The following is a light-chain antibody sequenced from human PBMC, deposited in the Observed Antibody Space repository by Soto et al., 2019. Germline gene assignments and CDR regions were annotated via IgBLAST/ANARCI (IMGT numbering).Light chain of an antibody. CDR1: QSLSST. CDR2: GAS. CDR3: QQRSNWPPIT. V-gene: IGKV3-11*01. Sequence: ILMTQSPATLSLSPGERATLSCRASQSLSSTVAWYQQKPGQAPRLLIYGASTRAAGIPARFRGSGSGTDLTLTISSLETEDFAVYYCQQRSNWPPITFGQGTRLEIK. J-gene: IGKJ5*01.